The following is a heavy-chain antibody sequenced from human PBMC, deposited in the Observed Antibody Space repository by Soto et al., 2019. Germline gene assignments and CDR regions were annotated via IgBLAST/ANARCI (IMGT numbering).Heavy chain of an antibody. CDR2: INPSGGST. D-gene: IGHD3-16*02. CDR3: AKESVAFGGVIVALRYGMDV. V-gene: IGHV1-46*01. J-gene: IGHJ6*02. CDR1: GYTFTSYY. Sequence: SAKVSCKASGYTFTSYYMHSVQQAPRQGLEWMGIINPSGGSTSYAQKFQGRVTMTRDTSTSTVYMELSSLRSEDTAVYYCAKESVAFGGVIVALRYGMDVWGQGTTVTVSS.